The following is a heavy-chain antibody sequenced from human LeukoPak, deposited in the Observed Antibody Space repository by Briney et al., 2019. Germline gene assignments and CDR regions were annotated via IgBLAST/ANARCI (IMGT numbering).Heavy chain of an antibody. CDR2: IKQDGSEK. D-gene: IGHD3-10*01. J-gene: IGHJ4*02. V-gene: IGHV3-7*01. CDR1: GFTFSSYW. Sequence: GGSLRLSCAASGFTFSSYWMSWVRQAPGKGLEWVANIKQDGSEKYYVDSVKGRFTISRDNAKNSLYLQMNSLRAEETAVYYCARRSRFEDGVRGVMFDYWGQGTLVTVSS. CDR3: ARRSRFEDGVRGVMFDY.